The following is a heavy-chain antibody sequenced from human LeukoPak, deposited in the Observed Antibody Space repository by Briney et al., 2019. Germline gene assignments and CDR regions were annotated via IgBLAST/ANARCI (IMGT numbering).Heavy chain of an antibody. Sequence: RASVKVSCKASGYTFTSYGISWVRQAPGQGLEWMGWISAYNGNTNYAQKLQGRVTMTTDTSTSTAYMELRSLRSDDTAVYYCARDPPKIAVAGSFDYWGQGTLVTVSS. CDR2: ISAYNGNT. CDR1: GYTFTSYG. D-gene: IGHD6-19*01. CDR3: ARDPPKIAVAGSFDY. J-gene: IGHJ4*02. V-gene: IGHV1-18*01.